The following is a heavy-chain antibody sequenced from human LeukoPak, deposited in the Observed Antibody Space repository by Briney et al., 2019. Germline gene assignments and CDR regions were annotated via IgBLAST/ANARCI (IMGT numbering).Heavy chain of an antibody. CDR1: GYTFTSYG. Sequence: ASVKVSCKASGYTFTSYGISWVRQSPGQRLEWMGWISAYNGNTNYAQKLQGRVTMTTDTSTSTAYMELRSLRSDDTAVYYCARDRGPRYYYYDSSGTYFDYWGQGTLVTVSS. J-gene: IGHJ4*02. CDR2: ISAYNGNT. CDR3: ARDRGPRYYYYDSSGTYFDY. V-gene: IGHV1-18*01. D-gene: IGHD3-22*01.